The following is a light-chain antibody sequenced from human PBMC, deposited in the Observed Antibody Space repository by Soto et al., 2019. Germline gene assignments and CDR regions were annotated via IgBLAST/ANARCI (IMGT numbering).Light chain of an antibody. Sequence: QSVLTQPPSVSAAPGQKVTISCSGSSSNIGNNYVSWYQQLPGTAPKLLIYDNNKRPSGIPDRFSGSKSRTSATLGITGLQTGDEADYYCGTWDSSLSAPVFGGGTKVTVL. J-gene: IGLJ2*01. CDR1: SSNIGNNY. CDR3: GTWDSSLSAPV. CDR2: DNN. V-gene: IGLV1-51*01.